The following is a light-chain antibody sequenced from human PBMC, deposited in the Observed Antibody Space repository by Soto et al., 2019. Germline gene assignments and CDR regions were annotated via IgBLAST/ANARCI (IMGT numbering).Light chain of an antibody. V-gene: IGLV2-8*01. J-gene: IGLJ2*01. CDR1: SSDLGNYNF. CDR2: EVT. CDR3: ISYAGSNNFVI. Sequence: QSALTQPPSASGSPGQSVTISCTGTSSDLGNYNFVSWYQQHPGKAPKLIIYEVTKRPSGVPDRFSGSKSGNMASLTVSGLQAEDEGDYYCISYAGSNNFVIFGGGTKVTVL.